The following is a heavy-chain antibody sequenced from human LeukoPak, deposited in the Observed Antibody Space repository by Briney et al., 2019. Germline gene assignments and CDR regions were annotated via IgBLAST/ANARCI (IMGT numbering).Heavy chain of an antibody. CDR3: ARGGYSYNDY. CDR1: GFTDSHYW. J-gene: IGHJ4*02. V-gene: IGHV3-7*03. D-gene: IGHD5-18*01. CDR2: IKEDGSEK. Sequence: GGSLRLSCAASGFTDSHYWTSWVRQAPGKGLEWVAKIKEDGSEKYYVDSVEGRFTISRDNAKNSLYLQMNSLSAEDTAVYYCARGGYSYNDYWGQGNLVTVSS.